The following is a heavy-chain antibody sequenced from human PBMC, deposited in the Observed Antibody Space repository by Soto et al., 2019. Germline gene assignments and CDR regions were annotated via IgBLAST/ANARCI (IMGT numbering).Heavy chain of an antibody. CDR1: GFTFSSYA. V-gene: IGHV3-30*14. Sequence: QVQLVESGGGVVQPGRSLRLSCAASGFTFSSYAMHWVRRAPGKGLEWVAAILHDGKNEFHADSVKGRFTVSRDNAKNIVYLQMDSLRPDYTALFYCGSVNKFSRGCSWGQGTEVTVSS. CDR3: GSVNKFSRGCS. CDR2: ILHDGKNE. D-gene: IGHD6-19*01. J-gene: IGHJ4*02.